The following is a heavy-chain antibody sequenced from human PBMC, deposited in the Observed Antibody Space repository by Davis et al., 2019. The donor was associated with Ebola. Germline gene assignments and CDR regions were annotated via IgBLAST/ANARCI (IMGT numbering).Heavy chain of an antibody. CDR1: GGSFSDYY. Sequence: SETLSLTCAVFGGSFSDYYWTWIRQPPGKGLEWIGEISHTGSTTYNPSLESRVTISADTSKNQFSLKLTSVTAADTAVYYCAVEMATTFDYWGQGTLVTVSS. V-gene: IGHV4-34*01. CDR2: ISHTGST. J-gene: IGHJ4*02. D-gene: IGHD5-24*01. CDR3: AVEMATTFDY.